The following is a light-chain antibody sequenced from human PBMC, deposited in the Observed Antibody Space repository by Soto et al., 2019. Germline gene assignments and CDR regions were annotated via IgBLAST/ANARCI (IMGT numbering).Light chain of an antibody. J-gene: IGKJ2*01. Sequence: EGVLTQSPGTLSLSLGERATLSCRASQSVRNNYLAWYQQKPGQAPRLLIYGASNRATGIPDRFSGSGSGTDFTLTISRLEPEDFAVYYCQQYGSSPQNTFGQGTKLEI. CDR1: QSVRNNY. V-gene: IGKV3-20*01. CDR2: GAS. CDR3: QQYGSSPQNT.